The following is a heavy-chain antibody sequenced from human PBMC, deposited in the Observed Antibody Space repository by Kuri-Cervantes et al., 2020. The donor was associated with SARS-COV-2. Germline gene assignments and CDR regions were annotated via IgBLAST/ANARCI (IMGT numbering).Heavy chain of an antibody. CDR1: GFTFDDYA. D-gene: IGHD3-22*01. Sequence: SLKISCAASGFTFDDYAMHWVRQAPGKGLEWVSGISWNSGSIGYADSVKGRFTISRDNAKNSLYLQMNSLRAEDTAVYYCARPYDEGPTTPNWGQGTLVTVSS. CDR2: ISWNSGSI. J-gene: IGHJ4*02. CDR3: ARPYDEGPTTPN. V-gene: IGHV3-9*01.